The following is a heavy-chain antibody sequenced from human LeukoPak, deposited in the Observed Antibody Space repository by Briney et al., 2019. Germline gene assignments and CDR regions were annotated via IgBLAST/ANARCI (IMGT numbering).Heavy chain of an antibody. CDR2: IIPIFGTA. D-gene: IGHD2-2*01. Sequence: ASVKVSCKASGGTFSSYAISWVRQAPGQGLEWMGGIIPIFGTANYAQKFQGRVTITADESTSTAYMELSSLRSEDTAVYYCARGLGDIAVVPAVRGAFDIWGQGTMVTVSS. CDR3: ARGLGDIAVVPAVRGAFDI. J-gene: IGHJ3*02. CDR1: GGTFSSYA. V-gene: IGHV1-69*13.